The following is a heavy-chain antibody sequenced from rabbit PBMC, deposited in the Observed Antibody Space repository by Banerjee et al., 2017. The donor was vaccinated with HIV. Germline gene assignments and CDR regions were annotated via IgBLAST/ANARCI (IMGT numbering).Heavy chain of an antibody. CDR1: GFSFSSSYF. CDR3: AREGYFSGWGAGL. V-gene: IGHV1S45*01. J-gene: IGHJ4*01. CDR2: IDAGSSDST. D-gene: IGHD4-1*01. Sequence: QEQLVESGGGLVQPEGSLTLTCKASGFSFSSSYFMCWVRQAPGKGLEWIACIDAGSSDSTWYANWAKGRFTISKTSTTVTLQMTSLTAADTATYFCAREGYFSGWGAGLWGPGTLVTVS.